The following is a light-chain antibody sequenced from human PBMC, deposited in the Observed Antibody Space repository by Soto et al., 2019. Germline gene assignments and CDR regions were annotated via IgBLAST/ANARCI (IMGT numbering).Light chain of an antibody. V-gene: IGLV1-40*01. CDR3: QSYDISRTRYV. CDR2: RDN. J-gene: IGLJ1*01. Sequence: QSVLTQPPSVSGAPGQRVTISCNGNSSNIGANYAVHWYQHFPGTAPKLLIYRDNKRPSGVPDRFSGSKSGTSASLAIAGLQADDEADYYCQSYDISRTRYVFGTGTKVTVL. CDR1: SSNIGANYA.